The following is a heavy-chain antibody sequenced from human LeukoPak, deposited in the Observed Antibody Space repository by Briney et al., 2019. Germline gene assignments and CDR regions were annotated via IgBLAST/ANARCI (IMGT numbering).Heavy chain of an antibody. CDR1: EFTFSTYS. Sequence: PGGSLRLSCAASEFTFSTYSMNWVRQAPGKGLEWVSSISSSSSYIYYADSVKGRFTISRDNAKNSLYLQMNSLRAEDTAVYYCAPIAAAWRPLDYWGQGTLVTVSS. CDR2: ISSSSSYI. D-gene: IGHD6-13*01. J-gene: IGHJ4*02. V-gene: IGHV3-21*01. CDR3: APIAAAWRPLDY.